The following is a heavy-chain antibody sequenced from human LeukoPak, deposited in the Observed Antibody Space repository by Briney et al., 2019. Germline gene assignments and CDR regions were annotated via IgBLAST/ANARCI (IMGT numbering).Heavy chain of an antibody. Sequence: PGGSLRLSCAASGFTFSSYEMNWVRQAPGKGLEWVAYITSSGRIIYYADSVKGRFTISRDNAKNSLYLQMNSLRADDTAVYYCASTGGYGSGTYDYYYFGMDVWGQGTTVTVSS. D-gene: IGHD3-10*01. V-gene: IGHV3-48*03. CDR3: ASTGGYGSGTYDYYYFGMDV. J-gene: IGHJ6*02. CDR2: ITSSGRII. CDR1: GFTFSSYE.